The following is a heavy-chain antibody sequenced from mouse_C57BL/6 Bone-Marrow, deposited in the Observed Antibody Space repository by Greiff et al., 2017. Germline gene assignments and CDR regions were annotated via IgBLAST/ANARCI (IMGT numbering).Heavy chain of an antibody. CDR1: GYTFTSYW. CDR2: IYPGNSDT. CDR3: TRGKLWYFDV. Sequence: EVQLQQSGTVLARPGASVKMSCKTSGYTFTSYWMHWVKQRPGQGLEWIGAIYPGNSDTSYNQKFKGKATLTAVTSASTAYMELSSLTNEDSAVYYCTRGKLWYFDVWGTGTTVTVSS. V-gene: IGHV1-5*01. J-gene: IGHJ1*03.